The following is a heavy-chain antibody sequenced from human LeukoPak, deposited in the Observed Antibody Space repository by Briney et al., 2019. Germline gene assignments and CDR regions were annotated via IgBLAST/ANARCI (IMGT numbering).Heavy chain of an antibody. CDR3: AKDYSPSEGTTYYYYMDV. V-gene: IGHV3-9*01. CDR2: ISWNSGSR. D-gene: IGHD4-17*01. J-gene: IGHJ6*03. CDR1: GFTFDDYA. Sequence: GRSLRLSCAASGFTFDDYAMHWVRQAPGKGLEWVSGISWNSGSRGYADSVKGRFTISRDNAKTSLYLQMNSLRAEDTALYYCAKDYSPSEGTTYYYYMDVWGKGTTVTVSS.